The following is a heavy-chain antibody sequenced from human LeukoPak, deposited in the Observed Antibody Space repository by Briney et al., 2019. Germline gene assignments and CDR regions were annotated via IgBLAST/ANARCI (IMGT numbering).Heavy chain of an antibody. CDR1: GGSISSYY. D-gene: IGHD1-14*01. J-gene: IGHJ4*02. CDR2: IYYSGST. Sequence: SETLSLTCTVSGGSISSYYWSWIRQPPGKGLEWIGYIYYSGSTYYNPSLKSRVTISVDTSKNQFSLKLSSVTAADTAVYYCARRSISYFDYWGQGTLVTVSS. CDR3: ARRSISYFDY. V-gene: IGHV4-59*12.